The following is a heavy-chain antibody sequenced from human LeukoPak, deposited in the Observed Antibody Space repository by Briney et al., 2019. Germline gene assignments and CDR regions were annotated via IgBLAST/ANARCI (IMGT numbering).Heavy chain of an antibody. Sequence: SETLSLTCAVSGYSISSGYYWSWIRQPPGKGLEWIGEINHSGSTNYNPSLKSRVTISVDTSKNQFSLKLSSVTAADTAVYYCARETAIMIFGVVIIPYYYYMDVWGKGTTVTVSS. V-gene: IGHV4-34*01. CDR2: INHSGST. CDR1: GYSISSGYY. J-gene: IGHJ6*03. CDR3: ARETAIMIFGVVIIPYYYYMDV. D-gene: IGHD3-3*01.